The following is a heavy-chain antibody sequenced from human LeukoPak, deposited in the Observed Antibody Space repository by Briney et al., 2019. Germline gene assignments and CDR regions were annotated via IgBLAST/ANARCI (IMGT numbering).Heavy chain of an antibody. CDR3: AKGGPPTGAAPRPWDFNY. Sequence: GGSLRLSCAASGSTFSSYAMHWVRQAPGKGLEYVSAISSNGGSTYYANSVKGRFTISRDNSKSTLYLQMNSLRGEDTAVYYCAKGGPPTGAAPRPWDFNYWGQGTLVTVSS. CDR2: ISSNGGST. D-gene: IGHD1-26*01. CDR1: GSTFSSYA. J-gene: IGHJ4*02. V-gene: IGHV3-64*01.